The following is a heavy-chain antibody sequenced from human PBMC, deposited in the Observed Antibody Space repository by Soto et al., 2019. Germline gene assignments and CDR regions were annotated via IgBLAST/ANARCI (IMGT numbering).Heavy chain of an antibody. CDR3: ARGYWFDP. Sequence: QVQLQESGPGLVKPSETLSLTCTVSGGSISTNYWSWIRQPPGKGLEWIGYIYYSGSTNYNHSLKRRVTLPLDPSKNQFSLTLSSVTAADAAVYYCARGYWFDPWGQGTLVTLSS. J-gene: IGHJ5*02. CDR1: GGSISTNY. V-gene: IGHV4-59*01. CDR2: IYYSGST.